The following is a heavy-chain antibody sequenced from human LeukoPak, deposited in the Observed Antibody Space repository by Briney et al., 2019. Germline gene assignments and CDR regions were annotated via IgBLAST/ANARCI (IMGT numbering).Heavy chain of an antibody. CDR2: INPSGGST. Sequence: GASVKVSCKASGYTFTSYYMHWVRQAPGQGLEWVGIINPSGGSTSYPQKFQGRVTMTRDTSTSTVYMELSSLRAEDTAVYYCARDSPNYDFWSGYLGYWGQGTLVTVSS. J-gene: IGHJ4*02. V-gene: IGHV1-46*01. D-gene: IGHD3-3*01. CDR3: ARDSPNYDFWSGYLGY. CDR1: GYTFTSYY.